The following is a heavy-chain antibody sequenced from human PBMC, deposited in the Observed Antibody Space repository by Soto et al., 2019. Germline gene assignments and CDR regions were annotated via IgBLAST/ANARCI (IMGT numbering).Heavy chain of an antibody. CDR1: GFTFSRYV. Sequence: PGGSLRLSCAASGFTFSRYVMSWVRQAPGKGLEWVSAISGSDGYTYYADSVKGRFTVSSDNSKSTLYLQMISLRSEDTAVYYCAGHAAAGSYYYGMDVWGQGTTVTVSS. CDR3: AGHAAAGSYYYGMDV. J-gene: IGHJ6*02. D-gene: IGHD6-13*01. V-gene: IGHV3-23*01. CDR2: ISGSDGYT.